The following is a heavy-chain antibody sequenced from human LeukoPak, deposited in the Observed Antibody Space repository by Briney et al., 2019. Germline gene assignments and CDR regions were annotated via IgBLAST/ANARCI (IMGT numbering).Heavy chain of an antibody. CDR2: IIPIFGTA. V-gene: IGHV1-69*05. CDR1: GGTFSSYA. CDR3: ARGHSNYGGDFDY. Sequence: SVKVSCKASGGTFSSYAISWVRQAPGQGLEWMGRIIPIFGTANYAQKFQGRVTITTDESTSTAYMEPSSLRSEDTAVYYCARGHSNYGGDFDYWGQGTLVTVSS. D-gene: IGHD4-11*01. J-gene: IGHJ4*02.